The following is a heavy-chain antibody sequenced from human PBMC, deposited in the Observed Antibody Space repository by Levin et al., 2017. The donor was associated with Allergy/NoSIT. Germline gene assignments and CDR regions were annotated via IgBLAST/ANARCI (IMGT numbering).Heavy chain of an antibody. D-gene: IGHD3-22*01. V-gene: IGHV5-51*01. Sequence: KVSCKGSGYSFTSYWIGWVRQMPGKGLEWMGIIYPGDSDTRYSPSFQGQVTISADKSISTAYLQWSSLKASDTAMYYCARGATYYYDSSGYPNWFDPWGQGTLVTVSS. CDR3: ARGATYYYDSSGYPNWFDP. CDR1: GYSFTSYW. J-gene: IGHJ5*02. CDR2: IYPGDSDT.